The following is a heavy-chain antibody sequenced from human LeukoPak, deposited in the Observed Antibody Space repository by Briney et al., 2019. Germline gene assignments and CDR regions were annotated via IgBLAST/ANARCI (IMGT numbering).Heavy chain of an antibody. CDR2: INHSGST. D-gene: IGHD1-7*01. J-gene: IGHJ5*02. CDR1: GGSFSGYY. CDR3: ARERSRNYLYNWFDP. Sequence: SETLSLTCAVYGGSFSGYYWSLIRQPPGKGLEWIGEINHSGSTNYNPSLKSRVTISVDTSKNQFSLKLSSVTAADTAVYYCARERSRNYLYNWFDPWGQGTLVTVSS. V-gene: IGHV4-34*01.